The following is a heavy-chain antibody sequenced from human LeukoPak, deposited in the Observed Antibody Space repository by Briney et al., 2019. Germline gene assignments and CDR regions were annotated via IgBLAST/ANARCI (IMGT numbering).Heavy chain of an antibody. V-gene: IGHV3-7*01. CDR1: GFTFSSYW. J-gene: IGHJ6*04. CDR2: INPDGGET. Sequence: GGSLRLSCAASGFTFSSYWMNWVRQAPGKGLEWVANINPDGGETYYVHSVKGRFTISRDNAKSSLYLQMNSLRAEDTAVYYCAELGITMIGGVWGKGTTVTISS. D-gene: IGHD3-10*02. CDR3: AELGITMIGGV.